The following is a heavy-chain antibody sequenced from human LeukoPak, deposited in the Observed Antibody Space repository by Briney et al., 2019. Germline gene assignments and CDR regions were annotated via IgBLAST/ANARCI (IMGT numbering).Heavy chain of an antibody. CDR3: AKDQAAYGSGSWNWFDP. J-gene: IGHJ5*02. CDR1: GFTFSSYA. D-gene: IGHD3-10*01. Sequence: PGGSLRLSCAASGFTFSSYAMSWVRQAPGKGLEWVSAISGSGGSTYYADSVKGRFTISRDNSKNTLYLQMNSLRAEDTAVYYCAKDQAAYGSGSWNWFDPWGQGTLVTVSS. V-gene: IGHV3-23*01. CDR2: ISGSGGST.